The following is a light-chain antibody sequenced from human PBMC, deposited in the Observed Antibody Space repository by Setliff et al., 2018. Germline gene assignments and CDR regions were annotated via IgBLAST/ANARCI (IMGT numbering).Light chain of an antibody. V-gene: IGLV2-8*01. CDR2: EVS. Sequence: QSALTQPPSASGSPGQSVAISCTGTSRDVGGFNFVSWYQQHPGKAPKLIIYEVSKRPSGVPDRFSGSKSGNTASLTVSGLQAEDEADYYCSSYAGNYIYAFGSGTKV. CDR3: SSYAGNYIYA. CDR1: SRDVGGFNF. J-gene: IGLJ1*01.